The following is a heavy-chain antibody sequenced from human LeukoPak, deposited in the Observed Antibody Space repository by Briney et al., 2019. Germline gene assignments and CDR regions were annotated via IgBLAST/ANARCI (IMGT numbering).Heavy chain of an antibody. Sequence: ASVKVSCKASGYTFTSYGISWVRQAPGQGLEWMGWISAYNGNTNYAQKLQGRVTMTTDTSTSTAYMELRSLRSDDTAVYYCARDPGFWYYGSGSYYTFDYWGQATLVTVSS. CDR2: ISAYNGNT. V-gene: IGHV1-18*01. CDR1: GYTFTSYG. J-gene: IGHJ4*02. CDR3: ARDPGFWYYGSGSYYTFDY. D-gene: IGHD3-10*01.